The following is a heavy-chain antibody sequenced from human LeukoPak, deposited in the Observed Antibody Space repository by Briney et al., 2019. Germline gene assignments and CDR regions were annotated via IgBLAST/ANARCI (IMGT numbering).Heavy chain of an antibody. CDR2: INPSGGST. Sequence: ASVKVSCKASGYTFTSYYMHWVRQAPGQGLEWMGVINPSGGSTSYAQKFQGRVTMTRDTSTSTVYMELSSLRSEDTAVYYCARAESGRPFDYWGQGTLVTVSS. J-gene: IGHJ4*02. V-gene: IGHV1-46*01. CDR3: ARAESGRPFDY. D-gene: IGHD6-25*01. CDR1: GYTFTSYY.